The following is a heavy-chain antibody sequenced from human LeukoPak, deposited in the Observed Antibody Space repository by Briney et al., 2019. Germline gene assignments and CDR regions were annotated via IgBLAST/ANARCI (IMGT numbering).Heavy chain of an antibody. J-gene: IGHJ4*02. CDR1: GFTFDDYA. Sequence: GRSLRLSCAAPGFTFDDYAMHWVRQAPGKGLEWVSGISWNSGSIGYADSVKGRFTISRDSAKNSLYLQMNSLRAEDTALYYCAKDRLSSGWYYFDYWGQGTLVTVSS. CDR2: ISWNSGSI. V-gene: IGHV3-9*01. D-gene: IGHD6-19*01. CDR3: AKDRLSSGWYYFDY.